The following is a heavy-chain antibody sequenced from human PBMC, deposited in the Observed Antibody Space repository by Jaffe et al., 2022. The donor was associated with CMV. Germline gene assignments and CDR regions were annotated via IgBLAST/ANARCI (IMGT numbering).Heavy chain of an antibody. Sequence: QVTLKESGPVLVKPTETLTLTCTVFGFSLSNGGVGVSWIRQPPGKALEWLAHIFSNDRKSYSTSLKTRLAISKDTSRSQVVLTMTNIDPVDTATYYCVRRTVTTYAFDMWGQGTMVTVSS. CDR1: GFSLSNGGVG. CDR2: IFSNDRK. V-gene: IGHV2-26*01. CDR3: VRRTVTTYAFDM. J-gene: IGHJ3*02. D-gene: IGHD4-17*01.